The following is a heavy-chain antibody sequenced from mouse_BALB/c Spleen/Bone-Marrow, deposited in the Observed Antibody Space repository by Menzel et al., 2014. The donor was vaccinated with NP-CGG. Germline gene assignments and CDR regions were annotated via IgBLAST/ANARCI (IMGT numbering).Heavy chain of an antibody. CDR2: INPGSGAT. CDR3: AREHGDY. Sequence: QVQLQQPGAELVRPGTSVKVSCKASGYAFTNYLIEWVKQRPGQGLEWIGVINPGSGATDYNEKFKGKATLTADKSSSTAYMHLSSLTSDDSAVYFCAREHGDYWGQGTPVTVSS. V-gene: IGHV1-54*01. CDR1: GYAFTNYL. J-gene: IGHJ4*01.